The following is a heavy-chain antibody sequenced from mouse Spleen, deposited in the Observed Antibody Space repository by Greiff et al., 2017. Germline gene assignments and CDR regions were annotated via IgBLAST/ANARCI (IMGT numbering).Heavy chain of an antibody. CDR3: ARGDYYGRDWYFDV. Sequence: VQLQQSGPELVKPGASVKIPCKASGYTFTDYNMDWVKQSHGKSLEWIGDINPNNGGTIYNQKFKGKATLTVDKSSSTAYMELRSLTSEDTAVYYCARGDYYGRDWYFDVWGAGTTVTVSS. D-gene: IGHD1-1*01. CDR1: GYTFTDYN. CDR2: INPNNGGT. V-gene: IGHV1-18*01. J-gene: IGHJ1*01.